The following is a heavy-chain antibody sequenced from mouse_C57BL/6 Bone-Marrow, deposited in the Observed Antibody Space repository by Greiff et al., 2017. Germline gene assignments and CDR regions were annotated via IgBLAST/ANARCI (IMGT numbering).Heavy chain of an antibody. V-gene: IGHV1-69*01. CDR1: GYTFTSYW. CDR3: ARTGWNYGSSDWYFDV. Sequence: QVQLQQPGAELVMPGASVKLSCKASGYTFTSYWMHWVKQRPGQGLEWIGEIDPSDSYTNYNQKFKGKSTLTVDKSSSTAYMQLSSLTSEDSAVYYCARTGWNYGSSDWYFDVWGTGTTVTVSS. J-gene: IGHJ1*03. D-gene: IGHD1-1*01. CDR2: IDPSDSYT.